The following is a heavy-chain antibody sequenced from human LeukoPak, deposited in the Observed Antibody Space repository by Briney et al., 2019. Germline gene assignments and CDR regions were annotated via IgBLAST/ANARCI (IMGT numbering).Heavy chain of an antibody. J-gene: IGHJ6*02. Sequence: GGSLRLSCAVSGFTFSNYAMSWVRQAPGKGLEWVSAISGSGGSTYYADSVKGRFTNSRDNSKNTLYLQMSSLRAEDAAVYYCAQNSGYDVYYGMDVWGQGTTVTVSS. CDR1: GFTFSNYA. D-gene: IGHD5-12*01. CDR3: AQNSGYDVYYGMDV. V-gene: IGHV3-23*01. CDR2: ISGSGGST.